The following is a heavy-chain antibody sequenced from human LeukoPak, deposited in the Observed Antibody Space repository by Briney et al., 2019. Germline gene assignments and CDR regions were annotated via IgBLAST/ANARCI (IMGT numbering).Heavy chain of an antibody. CDR1: GGSITKNGYY. D-gene: IGHD3-3*01. CDR2: MHYSGST. V-gene: IGHV4-39*07. Sequence: SETLSLTCSVSGGSITKNGYYWGWIRQSPETGLEWIGSMHYSGSTNYNPSLKSRVTISVDTSKNQFSLKLSSVTAADTAVYYCARAYYDFWSGYYNWYFDLWGRGTLVTVSS. J-gene: IGHJ2*01. CDR3: ARAYYDFWSGYYNWYFDL.